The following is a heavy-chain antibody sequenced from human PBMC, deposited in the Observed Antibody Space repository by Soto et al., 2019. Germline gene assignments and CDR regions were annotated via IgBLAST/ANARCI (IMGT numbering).Heavy chain of an antibody. CDR3: ARDSPYYYDSSGYYHNDAFDI. CDR2: IYPGDSDT. V-gene: IGHV5-51*01. Sequence: GESLKISCKGSGYSFTSYWIGWVRQMPGKGLEWMGIIYPGDSDTRYSPSFQGQVTISADKSISTAYLQWSSLKASDTAMYYCARDSPYYYDSSGYYHNDAFDIWGQGTIVTVSS. J-gene: IGHJ3*02. CDR1: GYSFTSYW. D-gene: IGHD3-22*01.